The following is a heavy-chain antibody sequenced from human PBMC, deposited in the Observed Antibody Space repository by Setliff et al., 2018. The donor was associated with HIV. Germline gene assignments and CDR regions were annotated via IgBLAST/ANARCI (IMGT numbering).Heavy chain of an antibody. CDR3: ARHVLDYNFWSGYSTQNCFDY. V-gene: IGHV4-59*08. Sequence: ETLSLTCTVSGGSITSYYWSWIRQPPGKGLEWIGYIFYSGSTYYSPSLKSRLTISVDTSKNQFSLNLSSVTAADTAVYYCARHVLDYNFWSGYSTQNCFDYWGQGTLVTVSS. J-gene: IGHJ4*02. CDR1: GGSITSYY. CDR2: IFYSGST. D-gene: IGHD3-3*01.